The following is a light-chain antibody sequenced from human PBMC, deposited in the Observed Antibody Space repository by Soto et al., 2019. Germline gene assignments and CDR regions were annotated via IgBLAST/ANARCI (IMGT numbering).Light chain of an antibody. CDR2: GAS. CDR1: QTVSSGS. Sequence: EIVLTQSPGTLSLSPGERATLSCRASQTVSSGSLVWYQQRPGEAPRLLIYGASSRATGIPGRFSASGSGTDFTLTISRLESEDFAVYYCQQYGSSPLTFRGGTKVEMK. CDR3: QQYGSSPLT. V-gene: IGKV3-20*01. J-gene: IGKJ4*01.